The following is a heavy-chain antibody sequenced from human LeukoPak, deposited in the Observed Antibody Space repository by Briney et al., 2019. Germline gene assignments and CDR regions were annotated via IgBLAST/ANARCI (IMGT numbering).Heavy chain of an antibody. CDR1: GFTFNYYD. CDR2: IRYDESNK. D-gene: IGHD6-19*01. V-gene: IGHV3-30*02. CDR3: ARDLLMAGANDAFDI. J-gene: IGHJ3*02. Sequence: GGSLRLSCAASGFTFNYYDMHWVRQAPGKGLEWVAFIRYDESNKYYADSVKGRFTISRDNSKNTLYLQMNSLRAEDTAVYYCARDLLMAGANDAFDIWGQGTMVTVSS.